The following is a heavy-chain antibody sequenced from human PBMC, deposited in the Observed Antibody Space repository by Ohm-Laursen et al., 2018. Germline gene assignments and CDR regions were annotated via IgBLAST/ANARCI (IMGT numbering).Heavy chain of an antibody. D-gene: IGHD2/OR15-2a*01. CDR3: ARDPTFHAFDI. Sequence: SLRLSCAASGFIFSNYWMTWVRQAPGKGLEWVANIRKDGGETYYVDSVKGRFTISRDNAKNSLYLQINSLKDEDTAVYFCARDPTFHAFDIWGQGTTVTVSS. J-gene: IGHJ3*02. CDR2: IRKDGGET. V-gene: IGHV3-7*01. CDR1: GFIFSNYW.